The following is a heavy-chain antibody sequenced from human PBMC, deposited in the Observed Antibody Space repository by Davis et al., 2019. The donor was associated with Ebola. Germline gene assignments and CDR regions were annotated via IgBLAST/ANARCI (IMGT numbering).Heavy chain of an antibody. Sequence: AASVKVSCKASGGTFSSYAISWVRQAPGQGLEWMGGTIPIFGTANYAQKFQAQKFQDRVTITADESTSTAYMELSSLRSEDTAVYYCATQPSSGGFEYWGQGTLVTVSS. CDR3: ATQPSSGGFEY. CDR1: GGTFSSYA. D-gene: IGHD3-10*01. J-gene: IGHJ4*02. V-gene: IGHV1-69*13. CDR2: TIPIFGTA.